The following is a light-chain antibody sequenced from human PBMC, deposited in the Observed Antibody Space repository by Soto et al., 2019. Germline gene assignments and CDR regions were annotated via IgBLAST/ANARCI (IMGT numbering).Light chain of an antibody. J-gene: IGLJ1*01. CDR3: ASWDDSLNGYV. Sequence: QSVLTQPPSASGTPGQRVTISCSGSNSNIGSNTVNWYQQFPGTAPKLLIHNNNHRPSGVPDRFSGSKSGTSASLAISGLQSEDDADYYCASWDDSLNGYVFETGTKVTVL. CDR2: NNN. CDR1: NSNIGSNT. V-gene: IGLV1-44*01.